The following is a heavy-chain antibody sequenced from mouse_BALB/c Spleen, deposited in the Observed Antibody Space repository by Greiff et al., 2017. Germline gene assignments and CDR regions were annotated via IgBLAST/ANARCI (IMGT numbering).Heavy chain of an antibody. J-gene: IGHJ1*01. D-gene: IGHD2-3*01. CDR3: ARDYDGYYVGYFDV. V-gene: IGHV1S126*01. CDR2: IDPSDSET. Sequence: QVQLKESGPQLVRPGASVKISCKASGYSFTSYWMHWVKQRPGQGLEWIGMIDPSDSETRLNQKCKDKATLTVDKSSSTAYMQLSSPTSEDSAVYYCARDYDGYYVGYFDVWGAGTTVTVSS. CDR1: GYSFTSYW.